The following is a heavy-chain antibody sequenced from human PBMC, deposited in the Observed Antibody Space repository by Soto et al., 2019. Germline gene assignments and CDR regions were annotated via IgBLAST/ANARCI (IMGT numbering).Heavy chain of an antibody. CDR2: ISSSSSYI. V-gene: IGHV3-21*01. CDR1: GFTFSSYS. CDR3: ARDIRGYYYYYYMDV. J-gene: IGHJ6*03. Sequence: GSLRLSCAASGFTFSSYSMNWVRQAPGKGLEWVSSISSSSSYIYYADSVKGRFTISRDNAKNSLYLQMNSLRAEDTAVYYCARDIRGYYYYYYMDVWGKGTTVTVSS.